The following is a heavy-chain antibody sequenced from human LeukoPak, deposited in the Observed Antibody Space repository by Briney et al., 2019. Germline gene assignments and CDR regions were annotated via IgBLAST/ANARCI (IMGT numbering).Heavy chain of an antibody. CDR1: GFTFSSYA. CDR2: ISGSGGST. Sequence: GGSLRLSCAASGFTFSSYAMSWVRQAPGKGLEWVSVISGSGGSTYYADSVKGRFTISRDNSKNTLYLQMNSLRAEDTAVYYCAKNRGNWHHYYGMDVWGQGTTVTVSS. J-gene: IGHJ6*02. CDR3: AKNRGNWHHYYGMDV. V-gene: IGHV3-23*01.